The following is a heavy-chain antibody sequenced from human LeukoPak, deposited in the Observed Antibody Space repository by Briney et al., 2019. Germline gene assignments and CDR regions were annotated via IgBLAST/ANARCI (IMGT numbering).Heavy chain of an antibody. CDR1: GYTFTGYY. CDR3: ARYYYNSSVYFDY. Sequence: ASVKVSCXASGYTFTGYYMHWVRQAPGQGLEWMGRINPNSGGTNYAQKFQGRVTMTRDTSISTDYMELSRLRSDDTAVYYCARYYYNSSVYFDYWGQGTLVTVSS. CDR2: INPNSGGT. V-gene: IGHV1-2*06. J-gene: IGHJ4*02. D-gene: IGHD3-22*01.